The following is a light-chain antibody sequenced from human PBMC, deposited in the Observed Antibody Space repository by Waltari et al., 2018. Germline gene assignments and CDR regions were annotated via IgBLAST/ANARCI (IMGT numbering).Light chain of an antibody. CDR1: QSVSSY. V-gene: IGKV3-11*01. J-gene: IGKJ4*01. CDR2: DAS. CDR3: QPRSNWPPGLT. Sequence: EIVLTKSPATLSLSPGERATLSCRASQSVSSYLAWYQQKPGQAPRLLIYDASNRATGIPARFSGSGYGTELTLTLRSLETEDFAVYYCQPRSNWPPGLTFGGGTKVEIK.